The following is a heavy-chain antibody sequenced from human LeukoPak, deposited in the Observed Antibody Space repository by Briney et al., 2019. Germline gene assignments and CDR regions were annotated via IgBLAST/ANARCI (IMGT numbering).Heavy chain of an antibody. J-gene: IGHJ4*02. Sequence: PSETLSLTCAVYGGSFSGYYWSWIRQPPGKGLEWIGEINHSGSTNYNPSLKSRVTISVDTSKNQFSLKLSSVTAADTAVYYCARPQGLLGTQPFDYWGQGTLVTVSS. V-gene: IGHV4-34*01. CDR1: GGSFSGYY. CDR3: ARPQGLLGTQPFDY. D-gene: IGHD1-1*01. CDR2: INHSGST.